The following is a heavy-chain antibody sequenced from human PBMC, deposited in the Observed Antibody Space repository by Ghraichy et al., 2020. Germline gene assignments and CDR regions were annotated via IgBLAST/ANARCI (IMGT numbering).Heavy chain of an antibody. CDR2: INANSGGT. J-gene: IGHJ4*02. D-gene: IGHD6-19*01. CDR1: GYTFTDYY. CDR3: TRGGPIAVAGITIDY. V-gene: IGHV1-2*02. Sequence: ASVKVSCKASGYTFTDYYMHWVRQAPGQGLEWMGWINANSGGTNYAQKFQGRVTMTRDTSISTAYMELSRLTSDDAAVFYCTRGGPIAVAGITIDYWGQGTLGTCSS.